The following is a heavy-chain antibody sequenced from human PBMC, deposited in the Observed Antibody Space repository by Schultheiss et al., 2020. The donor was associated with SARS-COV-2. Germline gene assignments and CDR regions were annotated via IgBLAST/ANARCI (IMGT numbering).Heavy chain of an antibody. CDR1: GFTFSSYA. CDR3: ASGAWVLEWLLFDY. Sequence: GESLKISCAASGFTFSSYAMSWVRQAPGKGLEWVSGISGSGSGGSTSYADSVKGRFTISRDNSKNTLYLQMNSLRAEDTAVYYCASGAWVLEWLLFDYWGQGTLVTVSS. D-gene: IGHD3-3*01. J-gene: IGHJ4*02. V-gene: IGHV3-23*01. CDR2: ISGSGSGGST.